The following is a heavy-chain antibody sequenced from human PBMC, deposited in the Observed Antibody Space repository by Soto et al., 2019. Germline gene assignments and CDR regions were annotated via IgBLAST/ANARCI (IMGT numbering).Heavy chain of an antibody. J-gene: IGHJ3*02. Sequence: GGSLRLSCAASGFTFSSYAMSWVRQAPGKGLGWVAVISYDGSNKYYADSVKGRFTISRDNSNNTLYLQMNSLRAEDTAVYYCARDRDTIIVVVIADDAFDTWGQGTMVTVSS. CDR3: ARDRDTIIVVVIADDAFDT. V-gene: IGHV3-30-3*01. CDR1: GFTFSSYA. D-gene: IGHD3-22*01. CDR2: ISYDGSNK.